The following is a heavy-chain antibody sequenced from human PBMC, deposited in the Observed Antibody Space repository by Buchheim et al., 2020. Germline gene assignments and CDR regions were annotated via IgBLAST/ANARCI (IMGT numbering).Heavy chain of an antibody. V-gene: IGHV3-30*14. J-gene: IGHJ4*02. CDR1: GFTFSSYA. Sequence: QVQLVESGGGVVQPGRSLRLSCAASGFTFSSYAMHWVRQAPGKGLEWVAVISYDGSNKYYADSVKGRFTISRDNSKNKLYLQMNSLRAEDTAVYYCARDDADTAMGLDYWGQGTL. D-gene: IGHD5-18*01. CDR2: ISYDGSNK. CDR3: ARDDADTAMGLDY.